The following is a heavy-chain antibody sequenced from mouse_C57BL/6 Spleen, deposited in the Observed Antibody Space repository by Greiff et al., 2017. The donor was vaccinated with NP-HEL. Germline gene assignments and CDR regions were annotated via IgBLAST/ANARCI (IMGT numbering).Heavy chain of an antibody. CDR3: AGGDGYYGY. CDR1: GFTFSSYG. V-gene: IGHV5-6*01. J-gene: IGHJ2*01. CDR2: ISSGGSYT. Sequence: EVKLMESGGDLVKPGGSLKLSCAASGFTFSSYGMSWVRQTPDKRLEWVATISSGGSYTYYPASVKGRFTISRDKAKNTLYLQMRSLKSEDTAMYYCAGGDGYYGYWGQGTTLTVSS. D-gene: IGHD2-3*01.